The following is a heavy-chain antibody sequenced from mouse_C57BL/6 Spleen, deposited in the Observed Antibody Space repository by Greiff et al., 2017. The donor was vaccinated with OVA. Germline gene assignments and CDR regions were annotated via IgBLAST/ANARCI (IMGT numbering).Heavy chain of an antibody. CDR3: ARSTFTTERAMDY. V-gene: IGHV7-3*01. CDR1: GFTFTDYY. Sequence: DVKLVESGGGLVQPGGSLSLSCAASGFTFTDYYMSWVRQPPGKALEWLGFIRNKANGYTTEYSASVKGRFTISRDNSQSILYLQMNALRAEDSATYYCARSTFTTERAMDYWGQGTSVTVSS. D-gene: IGHD1-1*01. CDR2: IRNKANGYTT. J-gene: IGHJ4*01.